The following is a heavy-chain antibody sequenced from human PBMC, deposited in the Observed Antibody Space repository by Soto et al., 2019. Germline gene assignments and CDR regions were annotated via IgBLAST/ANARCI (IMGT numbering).Heavy chain of an antibody. J-gene: IGHJ4*02. CDR1: GYSFTRKW. V-gene: IGHV5-51*01. CDR2: FYPGDSDT. D-gene: IGHD5-18*01. CDR3: ARATPAPRDYTYGYDYLDY. Sequence: PGESLKISCKASGYSFTRKWISWVRQMPGKCLEWMGIFYPGDSDTRYSPSFQGQVTISGDKSISTAYLQWSSLKASDTAIYYCARATPAPRDYTYGYDYLDYWGPGTMVTVSS.